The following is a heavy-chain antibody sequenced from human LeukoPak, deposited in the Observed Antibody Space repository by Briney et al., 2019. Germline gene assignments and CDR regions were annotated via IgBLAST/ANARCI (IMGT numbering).Heavy chain of an antibody. CDR1: GFTFSDYY. CDR3: ARDSSSWYYYYGMDV. J-gene: IGHJ6*02. Sequence: GGSLRLSCAASGFTFSDYYVSWIRQAPGKGLEWVSYISSSGSTIYYADSVKGRFTISRDNAKNSLYLQMNSLRAEDTAVYYCARDSSSWYYYYGMDVWGQGTTVTVSS. CDR2: ISSSGSTI. V-gene: IGHV3-11*01. D-gene: IGHD6-13*01.